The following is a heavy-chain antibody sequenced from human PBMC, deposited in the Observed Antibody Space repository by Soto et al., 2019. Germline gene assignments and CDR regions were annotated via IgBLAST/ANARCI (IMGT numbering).Heavy chain of an antibody. V-gene: IGHV3-9*01. J-gene: IGHJ4*02. CDR3: VKYAPNGSIDD. D-gene: IGHD3-10*01. CDR1: GFRFEQYV. Sequence: VQLVASGGGLVQPGRSLRLSCAVSGFRFEQYVMHWVRQAPGKGLECVSTVSPTGDTVAYADSVEGRFTVSRDNAKNSLYLQMNSLKGDDTSFYDGVKYAPNGSIDDWGQGTLVTVSS. CDR2: VSPTGDTV.